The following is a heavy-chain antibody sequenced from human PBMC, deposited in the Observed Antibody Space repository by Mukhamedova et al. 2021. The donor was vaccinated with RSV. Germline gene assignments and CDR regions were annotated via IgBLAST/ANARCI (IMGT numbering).Heavy chain of an antibody. J-gene: IGHJ6*03. CDR2: QSTWGSYI. V-gene: IGHV3-21*01. Sequence: VSTQSTWGSYIYFADSVKGRFTISRDNAKNSLYLQMNSLRAEDTAVYYCARDPIVVVPATIGYMDVWCKGTTVTVSS. CDR3: ARDPIVVVPATIGYMDV. D-gene: IGHD2-2*01.